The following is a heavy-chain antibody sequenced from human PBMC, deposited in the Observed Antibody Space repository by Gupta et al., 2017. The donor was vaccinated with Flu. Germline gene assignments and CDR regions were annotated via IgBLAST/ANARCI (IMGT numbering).Heavy chain of an antibody. V-gene: IGHV3-30*03. CDR2: MSNDGRNK. Sequence: QVQLVESGGGVVQPGRSLRLSCTASGFIFRSYGMHWDRQAPGKGLEWLTVMSNDGRNKYYADSVRGRFTISRDNSKNTLFLQMNSLSAEDTAVYYCARDSGWKYFDYWGQGTRVTVSS. D-gene: IGHD1-1*01. CDR3: ARDSGWKYFDY. J-gene: IGHJ4*02. CDR1: GFIFRSYG.